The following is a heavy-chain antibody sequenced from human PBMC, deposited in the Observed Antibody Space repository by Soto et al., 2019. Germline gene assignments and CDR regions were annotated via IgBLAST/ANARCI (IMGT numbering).Heavy chain of an antibody. V-gene: IGHV4-34*01. D-gene: IGHD2-8*01. J-gene: IGHJ1*01. CDR3: ARTGGTAMYGKYFQH. CDR2: INHSGST. CDR1: GGSFSGYY. Sequence: SETLSLTCAVYGGSFSGYYWSWIRQPPGKGLEWIGEINHSGSTNYNPSLKSRVTISVDTSKNQFSLKLSSVTAADTVVYYCARTGGTAMYGKYFQHWGQGTLVTVSS.